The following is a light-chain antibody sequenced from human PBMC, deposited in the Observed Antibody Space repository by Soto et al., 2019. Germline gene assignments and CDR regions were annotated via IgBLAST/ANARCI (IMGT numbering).Light chain of an antibody. Sequence: QSALTQPASVSGSPGQSITISCTGTSSDVGSYNLVSWYQQHPGKAPKLMIYEGSKRPSGVSNRFSGSKSGNTASLTISGLQAEDEAAYYCCSYAGSSTVVFGGGTKVTVL. CDR3: CSYAGSSTVV. V-gene: IGLV2-23*01. CDR1: SSDVGSYNL. J-gene: IGLJ2*01. CDR2: EGS.